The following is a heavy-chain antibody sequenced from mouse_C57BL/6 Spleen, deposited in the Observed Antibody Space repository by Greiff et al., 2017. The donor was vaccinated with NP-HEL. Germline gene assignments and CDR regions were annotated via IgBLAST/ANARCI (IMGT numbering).Heavy chain of an antibody. CDR1: GYTFTSYW. D-gene: IGHD2-4*01. J-gene: IGHJ4*01. CDR3: ASDYYDYDDAMDY. CDR2: INPSSGYT. Sequence: VKLQESGAELAKPGASVKLSCKASGYTFTSYWMHWVKQRPGQGLEWIGYINPSSGYTKYNQKFKDKATLTADKSSSTAYMQLSSLTYEDSAVYYCASDYYDYDDAMDYWGQGTSVTVSS. V-gene: IGHV1-7*01.